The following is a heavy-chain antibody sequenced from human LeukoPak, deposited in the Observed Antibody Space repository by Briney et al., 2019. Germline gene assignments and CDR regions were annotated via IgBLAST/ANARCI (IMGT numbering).Heavy chain of an antibody. D-gene: IGHD2-2*01. CDR1: GFIFSTYS. CDR3: ASRYCSSTSCYPGWFDP. CDR2: IGSSSGTI. J-gene: IGHJ5*02. Sequence: GGSLRLSCAASGFIFSTYSMNWVRQAPGKGLEWVSYIGSSSGTIYYADSVKGRFTISRDNAKNSLYLQMTSLRAEDTAVYYRASRYCSSTSCYPGWFDPWGQGTLVTVSS. V-gene: IGHV3-48*01.